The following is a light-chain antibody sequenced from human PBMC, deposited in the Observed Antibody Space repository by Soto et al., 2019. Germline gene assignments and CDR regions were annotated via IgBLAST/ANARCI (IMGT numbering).Light chain of an antibody. CDR3: GADHGSGSNFVL. V-gene: IGLV9-49*01. CDR2: VGTGGIVG. Sequence: QSVLTQPPSASASLGASVTLTCTLSSGYSNYKVDWYQQRPGKGPRFVMRVGTGGIVGSKGDGIPDRFSVLGSGLNRYLTIKNIQAEDESDYHCGADHGSGSNFVLFGGGTKLTVL. CDR1: SGYSNYK. J-gene: IGLJ2*01.